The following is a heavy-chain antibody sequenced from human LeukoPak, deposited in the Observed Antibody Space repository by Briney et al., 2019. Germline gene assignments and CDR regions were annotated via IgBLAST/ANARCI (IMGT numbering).Heavy chain of an antibody. CDR3: ARLGYCSSTSCHLSWFDP. V-gene: IGHV4-39*01. J-gene: IGHJ5*02. D-gene: IGHD2-2*01. CDR2: ISYSGST. CDR1: GGSISGYSYY. Sequence: SETLSLTCTVSGGSISGYSYYWGWIRQPPGKGLEWIGSISYSGSTYYNPSLKSRVIISVDTSKNQFSLKVNSVTAADTAVYYCARLGYCSSTSCHLSWFDPWGQGTLVAVSS.